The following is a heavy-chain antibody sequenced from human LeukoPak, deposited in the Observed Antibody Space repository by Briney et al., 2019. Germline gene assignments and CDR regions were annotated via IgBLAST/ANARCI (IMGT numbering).Heavy chain of an antibody. J-gene: IGHJ4*02. CDR3: ARRIGSYLCYFDY. Sequence: PSETLSLTCTVSGASISSYYWSWIRQPPGKGLEWIGYIYYTGSTNYNPSLKSRVTISVDTSKNQFSLKLSSVTAADTAVYYCARRIGSYLCYFDYWGQGTLVTVSS. V-gene: IGHV4-59*12. CDR1: GASISSYY. D-gene: IGHD1-26*01. CDR2: IYYTGST.